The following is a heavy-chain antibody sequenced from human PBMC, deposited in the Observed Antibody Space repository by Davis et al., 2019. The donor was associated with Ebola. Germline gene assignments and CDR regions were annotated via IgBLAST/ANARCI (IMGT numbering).Heavy chain of an antibody. V-gene: IGHV4-30-4*01. D-gene: IGHD4-17*01. CDR1: GGSISSGDYY. J-gene: IGHJ4*02. CDR2: IYYSGST. Sequence: PSETLSLTCTVSGGSISSGDYYWSWIRQPPGKGLEWIGYIYYSGSTYYNPSLKSRVTISVDTSKNQFSLKLSSVTAADTAVYYCARATIYGDHGWDYWGQGTLVTVSS. CDR3: ARATIYGDHGWDY.